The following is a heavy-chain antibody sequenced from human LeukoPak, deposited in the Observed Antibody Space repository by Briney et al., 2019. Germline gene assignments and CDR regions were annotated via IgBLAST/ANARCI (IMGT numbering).Heavy chain of an antibody. CDR2: IYYSGST. D-gene: IGHD3-22*01. CDR3: ARYYDISGYSAFDI. CDR1: GGSISSTSYY. J-gene: IGHJ3*02. V-gene: IGHV4-39*07. Sequence: PSETLSLTCTVSGGSISSTSYYWAWIRQPPGKGLEWIGFIYYSGSTYYNPSLKSRVTISVDTSKNQFSLKLTSVTAADTAVYYCARYYDISGYSAFDIWGQGTMVTVSS.